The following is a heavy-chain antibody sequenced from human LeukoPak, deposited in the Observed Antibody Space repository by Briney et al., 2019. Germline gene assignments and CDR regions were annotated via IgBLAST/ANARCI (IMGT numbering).Heavy chain of an antibody. Sequence: SETLSLTCTVSGGSISTYYWSWIRQPPGKGLEWIGYIYYSGSTNYSPSLQSRVTISVDTSKNQFSLRLNSVTAADTAVYYCARSGTKTNGFDYWGQGTLVTVSS. CDR3: ARSGTKTNGFDY. J-gene: IGHJ4*02. CDR1: GGSISTYY. CDR2: IYYSGST. V-gene: IGHV4-59*01. D-gene: IGHD2-8*01.